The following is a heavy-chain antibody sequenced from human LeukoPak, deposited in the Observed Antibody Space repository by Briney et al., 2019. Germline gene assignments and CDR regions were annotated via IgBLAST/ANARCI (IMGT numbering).Heavy chain of an antibody. D-gene: IGHD6-13*01. CDR2: IFASGNT. CDR3: ARDSDGAAQFDP. Sequence: SETLSLTCTVSGGSISSYHWSWIRQPAGRGLEWIGQIFASGNTNYNPSLKSRVTISVDKSKNQFSLKLTSMTAADPAVYYCARDSDGAAQFDPGGEGTLVTVSA. J-gene: IGHJ5*02. CDR1: GGSISSYH. V-gene: IGHV4-4*07.